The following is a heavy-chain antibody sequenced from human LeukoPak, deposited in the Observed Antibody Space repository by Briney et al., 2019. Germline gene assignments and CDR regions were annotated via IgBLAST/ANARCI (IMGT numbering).Heavy chain of an antibody. CDR3: GRLGYQLLRDNWFDP. CDR1: GFTFSSYA. D-gene: IGHD2-2*01. CDR2: SSGSGGRT. V-gene: IGHV3-23*01. Sequence: GGSLRLSCAASGFTFSSYAMSWVRQAPGKGLEWVSASSGSGGRTYYADSVKGRFTISRDNSKNTLNLQMNSLRAEDTAVYYCGRLGYQLLRDNWFDPWGQGTLVTVSS. J-gene: IGHJ5*02.